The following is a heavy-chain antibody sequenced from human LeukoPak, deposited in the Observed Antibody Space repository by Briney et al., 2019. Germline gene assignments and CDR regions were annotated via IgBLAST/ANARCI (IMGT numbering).Heavy chain of an antibody. CDR1: GFAFNTYA. V-gene: IGHV3-33*01. J-gene: IGHJ4*02. CDR2: IWHDGSHK. D-gene: IGHD3-10*01. Sequence: PGGSLRLSCAASGFAFNTYAMQWLRQAPGKGLEWVTLIWHDGSHKFYIDSVRGRFTISRDNSRNAVYLQTNGLTDADTAVYYCAREIFGSGSYPDYWGQGTLVTVSS. CDR3: AREIFGSGSYPDY.